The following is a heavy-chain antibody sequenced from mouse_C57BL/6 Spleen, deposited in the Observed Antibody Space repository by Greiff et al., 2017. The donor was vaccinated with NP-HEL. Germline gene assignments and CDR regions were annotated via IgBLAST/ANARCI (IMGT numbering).Heavy chain of an antibody. V-gene: IGHV1-4*01. CDR2: INPSCGYT. CDR1: GYTFTSYT. J-gene: IGHJ2*01. Sequence: VQLQQSGAELARPGASVKMSCKASGYTFTSYTMHWVKQRPGQGLEWIGYINPSCGYTKYNQKSKDKATLTADKSARPAYMPLSSLTSEESALYYWSRMVGALDYWGQGTTLSVSS. CDR3: SRMVGALDY. D-gene: IGHD1-1*02.